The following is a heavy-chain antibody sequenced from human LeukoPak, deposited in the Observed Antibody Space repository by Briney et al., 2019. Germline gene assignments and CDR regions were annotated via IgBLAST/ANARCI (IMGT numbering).Heavy chain of an antibody. D-gene: IGHD3-22*01. Sequence: GGSLRLSCAASGFTFSSYAMSWVRQAPGKGLEWVSAISGSGGSTYYADSVKGRFTISRDNSKNTLYLQMNSLRAEDTAVYYCAKGRRGLTSYYDSSGYQGAFDIWGQGTMVTVSS. CDR2: ISGSGGST. J-gene: IGHJ3*02. CDR1: GFTFSSYA. V-gene: IGHV3-23*01. CDR3: AKGRRGLTSYYDSSGYQGAFDI.